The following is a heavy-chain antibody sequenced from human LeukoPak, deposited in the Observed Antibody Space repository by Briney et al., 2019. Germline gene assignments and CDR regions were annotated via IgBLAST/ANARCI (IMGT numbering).Heavy chain of an antibody. D-gene: IGHD3-22*01. Sequence: SETLSLTCTVSGGSISSYYWSWIRQPPGKGLEWLGYTRYSGTNYNPSLKSRVTISADTSKNQFSLKLSSVTAADTAVYYCARGISYYDSSGIDYWGQGTLVTVSS. J-gene: IGHJ4*02. CDR1: GGSISSYY. CDR2: TRYSGT. V-gene: IGHV4-59*01. CDR3: ARGISYYDSSGIDY.